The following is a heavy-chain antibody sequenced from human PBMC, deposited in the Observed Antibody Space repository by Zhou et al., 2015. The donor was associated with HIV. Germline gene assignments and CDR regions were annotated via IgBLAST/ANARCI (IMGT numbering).Heavy chain of an antibody. D-gene: IGHD6-19*01. CDR1: GGTFSSYA. J-gene: IGHJ4*02. CDR2: IIPIFGTA. Sequence: QVQLVQSGAEVKKPGSSVKVSCKASGGTFSSYAISWVRQAPGQGLEWMGGIIPIFGTANYAQKFQGRVTITADESTSTAYMELSSLRSEDTAVYYCASPGPRESSGWYDPFDYWGQGTLVTVSS. CDR3: ASPGPRESSGWYDPFDY. V-gene: IGHV1-69*12.